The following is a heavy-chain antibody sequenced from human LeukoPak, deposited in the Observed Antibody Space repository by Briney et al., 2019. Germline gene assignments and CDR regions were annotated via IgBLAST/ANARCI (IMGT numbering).Heavy chain of an antibody. CDR1: GGSISSHY. Sequence: KPSETLSLTCTVSGGSISSHYWSWIRQPPGKGLEWIGYIYYSGSTNYNPSLKSRVTISVDTSKNQFSLKLSSVTAADTAAYYCARGNDYWGQGTLVTVSS. CDR3: ARGNDY. CDR2: IYYSGST. D-gene: IGHD4-11*01. V-gene: IGHV4-59*11. J-gene: IGHJ4*02.